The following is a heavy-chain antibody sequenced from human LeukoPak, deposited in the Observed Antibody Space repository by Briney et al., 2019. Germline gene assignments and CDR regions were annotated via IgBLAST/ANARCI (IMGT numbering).Heavy chain of an antibody. CDR3: AREERSAWGHYFDY. D-gene: IGHD7-27*01. J-gene: IGHJ4*02. CDR2: IIAIYGTA. Sequence: SVKVSCKASGGTFSNYAISWVRQAPGQGLEWVGGIIAIYGTAKYAQKFQGRVTITADESTSTAYMELSSLRSEDTAVYYCAREERSAWGHYFDYWGQGTLVTVSS. V-gene: IGHV1-69*13. CDR1: GGTFSNYA.